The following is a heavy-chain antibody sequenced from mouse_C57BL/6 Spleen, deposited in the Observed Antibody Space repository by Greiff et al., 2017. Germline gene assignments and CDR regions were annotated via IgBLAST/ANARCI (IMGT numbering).Heavy chain of an antibody. V-gene: IGHV5-4*03. CDR3: ARAQLLRLVGYFDV. CDR2: ISDGGSYT. Sequence: EVKVVESGGGLVKPGGSLKLSCAASGFTFSSYAMSWVRQTPEKRLEWIATISDGGSYTYYPDNVKGRFTISRDNAKNNLYLQMSHLKSEDTAMYYCARAQLLRLVGYFDVWGTGTTVTVSS. J-gene: IGHJ1*03. CDR1: GFTFSSYA. D-gene: IGHD1-2*01.